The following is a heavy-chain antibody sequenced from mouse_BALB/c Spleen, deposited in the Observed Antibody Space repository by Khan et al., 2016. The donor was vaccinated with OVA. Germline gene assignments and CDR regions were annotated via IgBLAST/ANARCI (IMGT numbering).Heavy chain of an antibody. CDR2: IWGGGST. Sequence: QVQLKESGPGLVAPSQSLSITCTVSGFSLTDHGVSWIRQPPGKGLEWLGVIWGGGSTYYNSGLKSRLSISKDNSKSQVFLKTNSLPTADTAMYYCAKQIWSPYYCIDYWGQGTSVTVSS. D-gene: IGHD1-1*02. V-gene: IGHV2-6-5*01. J-gene: IGHJ4*01. CDR1: GFSLTDHG. CDR3: AKQIWSPYYCIDY.